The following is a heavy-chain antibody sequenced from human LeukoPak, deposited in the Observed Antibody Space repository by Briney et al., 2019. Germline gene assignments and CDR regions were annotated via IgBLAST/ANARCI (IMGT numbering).Heavy chain of an antibody. CDR3: AKPSHRSGWYYWFDP. J-gene: IGHJ5*02. Sequence: PGGSLRLSCAASGFTFSSYAMSWVRQAPGKGLEWASAISGSGGSTYYADSVKGRFTISRDNSKNTLYLQMNSLRAEDTAVYYCAKPSHRSGWYYWFDPWGQGTLVTVSS. CDR2: ISGSGGST. CDR1: GFTFSSYA. V-gene: IGHV3-23*01. D-gene: IGHD6-19*01.